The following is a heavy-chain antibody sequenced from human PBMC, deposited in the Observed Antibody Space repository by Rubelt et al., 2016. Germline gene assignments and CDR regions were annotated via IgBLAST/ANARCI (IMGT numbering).Heavy chain of an antibody. CDR3: ATGYSSGWYVAY. J-gene: IGHJ4*02. Sequence: QVQLVQSGAEVKKPGASVKVSCKAAGYSFTTYSIHWVRQAPGQRLEWMGWINAGNGNTKYSQKFPGRVTITRETSAGTAYMGLSSLRSEDTAIYYCATGYSSGWYVAYWGQGTLVTVSS. V-gene: IGHV1-3*01. D-gene: IGHD6-19*01. CDR2: INAGNGNT. CDR1: GYSFTTYS.